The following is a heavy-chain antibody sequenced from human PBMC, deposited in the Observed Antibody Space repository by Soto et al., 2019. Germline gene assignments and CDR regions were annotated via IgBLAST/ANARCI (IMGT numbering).Heavy chain of an antibody. CDR3: ARGGETRHDYGDYYFDY. Sequence: QVQLQESGPGLVKPSQTLSLTCTVSGGSISSGGYYWSWIRQHPGKGLEWIGYIYYSGSTYYNPSLKSRVTISVDTSKNQFSLQLSSVTAADTAVYYCARGGETRHDYGDYYFDYWGQGTLVTVSS. D-gene: IGHD4-17*01. V-gene: IGHV4-31*03. CDR1: GGSISSGGYY. J-gene: IGHJ4*02. CDR2: IYYSGST.